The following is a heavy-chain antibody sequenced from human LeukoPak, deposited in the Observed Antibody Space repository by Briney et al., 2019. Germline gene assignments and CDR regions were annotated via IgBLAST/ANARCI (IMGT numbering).Heavy chain of an antibody. J-gene: IGHJ6*03. CDR1: GYTFTGYY. Sequence: GASVKVSCKASGYTFTGYYIQWVRQAPGQGLEWMGWINPHSGGTNYAQEFQGRVTMTRDTSISTAYMELSSLRPDDTAVYSCARGVTARGFYYYIDIWGNGTTVTISS. V-gene: IGHV1-2*02. CDR2: INPHSGGT. CDR3: ARGVTARGFYYYIDI. D-gene: IGHD2-21*02.